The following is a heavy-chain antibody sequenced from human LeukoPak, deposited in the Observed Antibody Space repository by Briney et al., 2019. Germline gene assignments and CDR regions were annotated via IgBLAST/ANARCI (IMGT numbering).Heavy chain of an antibody. J-gene: IGHJ3*02. Sequence: KPSETPSLTCTVSGGSISSYYWSWIRQPPGKGLEWIGDIYYSGSTNYNASLKSRVTISVDTSKNQFSLKLGSVTAADTAVYYCARANVNTSMTDAFDIWGQGTRVTVSS. CDR1: GGSISSYY. V-gene: IGHV4-59*01. CDR2: IYYSGST. CDR3: ARANVNTSMTDAFDI. D-gene: IGHD5-18*01.